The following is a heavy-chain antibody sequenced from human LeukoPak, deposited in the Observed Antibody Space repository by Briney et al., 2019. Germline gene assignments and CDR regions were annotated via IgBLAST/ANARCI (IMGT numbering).Heavy chain of an antibody. V-gene: IGHV3-48*04. CDR1: GFTFIGHN. J-gene: IGHJ4*02. Sequence: GGSLRLSCAASGFTFIGHNMNWVRQAPGKGQEWVSFVSISSGTIYYADSVKGRFRISRDNAKSSLDLEMNSLRAEDTAVYYCARAMSTFGGVRNYFDSWGQGTLVTVSS. D-gene: IGHD3-16*01. CDR2: VSISSGTI. CDR3: ARAMSTFGGVRNYFDS.